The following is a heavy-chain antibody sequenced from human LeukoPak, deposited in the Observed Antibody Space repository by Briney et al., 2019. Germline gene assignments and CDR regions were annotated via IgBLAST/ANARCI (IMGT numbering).Heavy chain of an antibody. J-gene: IGHJ5*02. D-gene: IGHD2-2*01. CDR1: GFSLTTSGVG. CDR2: IYWNGDK. V-gene: IGHV2-5*01. CDR3: AHSALGYCSSTSCLGWFDP. Sequence: SGPTLVKPTQTLTLTCTFSGFSLTTSGVGVGWVRQPPGKALEWLAFIYWNGDKRYSPSLKSRLTITKDTSKNQVVLTMTNMDPVDTATYYCAHSALGYCSSTSCLGWFDPWGQGTLVIVSS.